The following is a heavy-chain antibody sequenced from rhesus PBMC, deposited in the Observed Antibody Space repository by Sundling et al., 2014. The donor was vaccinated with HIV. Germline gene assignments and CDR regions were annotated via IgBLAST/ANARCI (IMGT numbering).Heavy chain of an antibody. J-gene: IGHJ4*01. D-gene: IGHD3-40*01. Sequence: EVQLVESGGGLVQPGGSLRLSCAASGFTFSDYYIHWVRQAQGKGLEWVGLIGTKANSYTTEYTAAVEGRFTISRDDSQNTLYLQMRSLKTEDTGVYYCTNALSSSRYSGWGQGVLVTVSS. CDR3: TNALSSSRYSG. V-gene: IGHV3-13*01. CDR2: IGTKANSYTT. CDR1: GFTFSDYY.